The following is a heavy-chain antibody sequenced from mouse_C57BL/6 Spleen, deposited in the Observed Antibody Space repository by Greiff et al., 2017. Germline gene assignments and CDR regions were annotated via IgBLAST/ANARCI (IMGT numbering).Heavy chain of an antibody. CDR3: TTYCNRGGCLDY. Sequence: VQLKQSGAELVRPGASVKLSCTASGFNIKDDYMHWVKQRPEQGLEWIGWSDPENGDTEYASKFPGKGTITADTSSNKAYLQLYSLTSEDTAVYSCTTYCNRGGCLDYWGQGTTLTVSS. CDR2: SDPENGDT. CDR1: GFNIKDDY. V-gene: IGHV14-4*01. J-gene: IGHJ2*01. D-gene: IGHD2-1*01.